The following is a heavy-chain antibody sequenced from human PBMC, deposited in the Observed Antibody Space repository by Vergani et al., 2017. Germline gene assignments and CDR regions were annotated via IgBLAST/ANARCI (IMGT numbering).Heavy chain of an antibody. J-gene: IGHJ4*02. D-gene: IGHD2-21*01. V-gene: IGHV3-74*01. CDR3: TRGAYSGIQRGSYFDS. Sequence: EVQLVESGGGLVQPGGSLRLSCEAIGFTFTTYWMHWVRQAPGKGLEWVSRITSDGSSSTSTDSVKGRFTISRDNAKNTLYLQMSSLRTEDTAIYYCTRGAYSGIQRGSYFDSWGQGTLVTVSS. CDR1: GFTFTTYW. CDR2: ITSDGSSS.